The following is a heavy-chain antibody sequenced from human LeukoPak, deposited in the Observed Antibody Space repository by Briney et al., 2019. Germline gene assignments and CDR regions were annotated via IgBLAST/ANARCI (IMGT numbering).Heavy chain of an antibody. CDR1: GFTFSSYA. D-gene: IGHD2-2*01. Sequence: GRSLRLSCAASGFTFSSYAMHWVRQAPGKGLEWVAVISYDGSNKYYADSVKGRFTISRDNSKNTLYLQMNSLRAEDTAVYYCAKEDIVVVPAARGYYYGMDVWGQGTTVTVSS. CDR3: AKEDIVVVPAARGYYYGMDV. CDR2: ISYDGSNK. J-gene: IGHJ6*02. V-gene: IGHV3-30-3*01.